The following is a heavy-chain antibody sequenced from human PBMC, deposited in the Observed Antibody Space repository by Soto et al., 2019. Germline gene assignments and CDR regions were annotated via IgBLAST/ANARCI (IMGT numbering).Heavy chain of an antibody. CDR3: AADRGSYSGPLDY. J-gene: IGHJ4*02. D-gene: IGHD1-26*01. CDR2: MSFDGSKE. V-gene: IGHV3-30*03. Sequence: QVQLVESGGGVVQPGRSLRLSCAASGLTFSNHAIHWVRQAPGKGLQWVALMSFDGSKEYYAESVKGRFTISRDNSRSTLSLQMNSLRADDTALYYCAADRGSYSGPLDYWGQGTLVIVSS. CDR1: GLTFSNHA.